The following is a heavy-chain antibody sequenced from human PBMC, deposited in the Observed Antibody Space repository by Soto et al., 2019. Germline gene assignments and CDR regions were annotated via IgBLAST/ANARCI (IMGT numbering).Heavy chain of an antibody. CDR1: GYSFTSYW. D-gene: IGHD6-13*01. CDR3: ASIGAIAAAGTAEYYYGMDV. CDR2: IDPSDSYT. Sequence: GESLKISCKGSGYSFTSYWISWVRQMPGKGLEWMGRIDPSDSYTNYSPSCQGHVTISADKSISTAYLQWSSLKAPDTAMYYCASIGAIAAAGTAEYYYGMDVWGQGTTVTVSS. J-gene: IGHJ6*02. V-gene: IGHV5-10-1*01.